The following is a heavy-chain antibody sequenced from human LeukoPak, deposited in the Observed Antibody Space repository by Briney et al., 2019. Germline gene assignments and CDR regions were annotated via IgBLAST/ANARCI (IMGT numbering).Heavy chain of an antibody. Sequence: PGGSLRLSCAASGFTFTAYTINWVRQAPGKGLEWVSAISGSGGSTYYADSAKGRFTISRDNSKNTLYLQMNSLRAEDTAVYYCAKEVDIVATIKDYWGQGTLVTVSS. CDR1: GFTFTAYT. J-gene: IGHJ4*02. D-gene: IGHD5-12*01. CDR3: AKEVDIVATIKDY. V-gene: IGHV3-23*01. CDR2: ISGSGGST.